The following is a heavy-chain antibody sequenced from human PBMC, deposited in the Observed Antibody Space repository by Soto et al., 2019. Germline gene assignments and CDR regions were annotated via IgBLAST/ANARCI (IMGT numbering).Heavy chain of an antibody. CDR1: DFTFSNAW. V-gene: IGHV3-15*07. CDR3: TTVNCSSTSCEYYYYDYYMDV. J-gene: IGHJ6*03. D-gene: IGHD2-2*01. Sequence: PGGSMRLSCAASDFTFSNAWINWVRQAPGKGLEWVGRIKSKTHGGTTDLAAPVKGRLAISREDSKNMVYLQMNSLKTEDPAVYYCTTVNCSSTSCEYYYYDYYMDVWGKGTTVTVPS. CDR2: IKSKTHGGTT.